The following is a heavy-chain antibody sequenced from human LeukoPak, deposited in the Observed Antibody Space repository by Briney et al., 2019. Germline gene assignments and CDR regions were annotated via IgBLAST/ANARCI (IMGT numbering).Heavy chain of an antibody. CDR1: VGSINSGSYY. Sequence: SETLSLTCIVSVGSINSGSYYWSWIRQPAGKGLEWIGRIYTSGSTNYNPSLKSRVTISVDTSKNQFSLKLSSVTAADTAVYYCARGLSSSGSYWYYFDYWGQGTLVAVSS. CDR3: ARGLSSSGSYWYYFDY. J-gene: IGHJ4*02. CDR2: IYTSGST. V-gene: IGHV4-61*02. D-gene: IGHD1-26*01.